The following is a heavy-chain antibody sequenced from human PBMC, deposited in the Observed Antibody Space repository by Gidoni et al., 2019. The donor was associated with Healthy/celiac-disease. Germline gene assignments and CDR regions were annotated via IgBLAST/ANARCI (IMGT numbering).Heavy chain of an antibody. Sequence: LVESGGGVVQPGRSLRLSCAASGFTFSSYGMHWVRQAPGKGLEWVAVISYDGSNKYYADSVKGRFTISRDNSKNTLYLQMNSLRAEATAVYYFAKEGWCSGGSCYSVLHYLGQGTLVTVSS. D-gene: IGHD2-15*01. J-gene: IGHJ4*02. CDR2: ISYDGSNK. CDR3: AKEGWCSGGSCYSVLHY. V-gene: IGHV3-30*18. CDR1: GFTFSSYG.